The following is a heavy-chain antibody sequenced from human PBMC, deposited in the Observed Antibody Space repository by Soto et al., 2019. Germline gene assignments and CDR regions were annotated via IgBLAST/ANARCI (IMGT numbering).Heavy chain of an antibody. CDR2: IYPGDSDT. CDR3: ARHERYCFSSTCAQYWFDP. D-gene: IGHD2-2*01. V-gene: IGHV5-51*01. J-gene: IGHJ5*02. Sequence: PGEALKISCKGSGYSFTTYWTGWVRQMPGKGLEWMGIIYPGDSDTRYSPSFQGQVTISADKSISTAYLQWSSLKASDTAMYYWARHERYCFSSTCAQYWFDPWGQGTLVTVSS. CDR1: GYSFTTYW.